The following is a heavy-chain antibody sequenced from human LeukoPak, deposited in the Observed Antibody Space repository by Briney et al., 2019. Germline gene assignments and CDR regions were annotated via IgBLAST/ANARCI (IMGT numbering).Heavy chain of an antibody. Sequence: PSETLSLTCAVYGGSFSGYYWSWIRQPPGKGLEWIGEINHSGSTNYNPSLKSRVTISVDTSKNQFSLKLSSVTAADTAVYYCARDQSDIAAAGTGYWGQGTLVTVSS. CDR1: GGSFSGYY. V-gene: IGHV4-34*01. J-gene: IGHJ4*02. D-gene: IGHD6-13*01. CDR2: INHSGST. CDR3: ARDQSDIAAAGTGY.